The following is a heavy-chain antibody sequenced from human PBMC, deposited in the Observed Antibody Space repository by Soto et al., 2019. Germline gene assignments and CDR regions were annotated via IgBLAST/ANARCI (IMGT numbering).Heavy chain of an antibody. CDR2: IYYSGST. J-gene: IGHJ6*03. D-gene: IGHD3-10*01. Sequence: SETLSLTCTVSGGSISSSSYYWGWIRQPPGKGLEWIGSIYYSGSTYYNPSLKSRVTISVDTSKNQFSLKLSSVTAADTAVYYCARLKVWFGESNPHYYYYYMDVWGKGTTVTVSS. CDR3: ARLKVWFGESNPHYYYYYMDV. V-gene: IGHV4-39*01. CDR1: GGSISSSSYY.